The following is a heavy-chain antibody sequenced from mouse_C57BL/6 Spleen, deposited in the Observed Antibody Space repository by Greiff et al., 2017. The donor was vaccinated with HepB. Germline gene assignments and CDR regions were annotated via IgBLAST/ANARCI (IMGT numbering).Heavy chain of an antibody. J-gene: IGHJ4*01. Sequence: QVQLQQPGAELVKPGASVKLSCKASGYTFTSYWMQWVKQRPGQGLEWIGEIDPSDSYTNYNQKFKGKATLTVDTSSSTAYMQLSSLTSEDSAVYYWARGGGLKGYAMDYWGQGTSVTVSS. CDR3: ARGGGLKGYAMDY. CDR2: IDPSDSYT. V-gene: IGHV1-50*01. CDR1: GYTFTSYW.